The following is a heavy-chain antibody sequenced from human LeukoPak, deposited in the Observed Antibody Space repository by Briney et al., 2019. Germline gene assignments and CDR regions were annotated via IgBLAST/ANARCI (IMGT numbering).Heavy chain of an antibody. J-gene: IGHJ4*02. D-gene: IGHD5-18*01. CDR1: GFTFSTSG. CDR3: VKVDT. CDR2: IRNDGNKK. Sequence: GSLRLSCVASGFTFSTSGMHWVRQSPGKGLDWVAFIRNDGNKKNYAESVKGRFTISRDNSKNTLYLQMDSLSAEDTAVYYCVKVDTWGKGTLVTVSS. V-gene: IGHV3-30*02.